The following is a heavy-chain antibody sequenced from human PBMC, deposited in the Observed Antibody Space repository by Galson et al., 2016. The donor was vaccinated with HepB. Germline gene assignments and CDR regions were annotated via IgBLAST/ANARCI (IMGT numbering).Heavy chain of an antibody. D-gene: IGHD3-9*01. CDR2: TSYDGSNE. V-gene: IGHV3-30*03. J-gene: IGHJ4*02. CDR1: GFTFSTYG. Sequence: SLRLSCAASGFTFSTYGMHWVRQAPGKGLEWVAVTSYDGSNEYYADSVKGRFTISRDNSKNTLYLQMNSLRAEDTAVYYCAEPETRPYDILTGYSHFDYWGQGTLVTVSS. CDR3: AEPETRPYDILTGYSHFDY.